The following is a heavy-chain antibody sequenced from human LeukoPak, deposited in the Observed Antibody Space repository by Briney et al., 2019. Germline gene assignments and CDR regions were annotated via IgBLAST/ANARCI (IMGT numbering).Heavy chain of an antibody. D-gene: IGHD2-15*01. CDR2: INPISGGT. V-gene: IGHV1-2*04. J-gene: IGHJ5*02. Sequence: ASVKVSCKASGYTFTGYYMHWVRQAPGQGLEWMGWINPISGGTNYAQKFQGWVTMTRDTSISTAYMELSSLRSEDTAVYYCARGQDIVVVVAAGNNWFDPWGQGALVTVSS. CDR1: GYTFTGYY. CDR3: ARGQDIVVVVAAGNNWFDP.